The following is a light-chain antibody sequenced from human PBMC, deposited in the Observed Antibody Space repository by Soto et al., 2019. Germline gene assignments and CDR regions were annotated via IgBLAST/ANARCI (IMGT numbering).Light chain of an antibody. V-gene: IGKV4-1*01. CDR1: QSLLYTSNNKNY. CDR3: QQYYSTPWT. J-gene: IGKJ1*01. Sequence: DIVMTQSPDSLAVSLGERATINCKSSQSLLYTSNNKNYLTWYQQKPGQPPKLLIYWASTRESGVPDRFSGSGSGTDFTLTISSLQAEDVAVYSCQQYYSTPWTFGQGTKVELK. CDR2: WAS.